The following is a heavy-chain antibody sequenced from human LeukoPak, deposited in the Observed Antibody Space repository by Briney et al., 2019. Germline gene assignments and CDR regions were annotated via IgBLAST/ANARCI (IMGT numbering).Heavy chain of an antibody. Sequence: GGSLRLSCAASGFTFSSCGMHWVRQAPGKGLEWVAFIRYDGSNKYYADSVKGRFTISRDNSKNTLYLQMNSLRAEDTAVYYCAKLEPDRPVVDWDYWGQGTLVTVSS. D-gene: IGHD1-14*01. CDR3: AKLEPDRPVVDWDY. J-gene: IGHJ4*02. V-gene: IGHV3-30*02. CDR1: GFTFSSCG. CDR2: IRYDGSNK.